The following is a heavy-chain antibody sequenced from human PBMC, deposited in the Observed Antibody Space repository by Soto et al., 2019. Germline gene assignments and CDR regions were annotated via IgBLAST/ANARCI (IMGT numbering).Heavy chain of an antibody. J-gene: IGHJ4*02. CDR2: ISGSGGST. V-gene: IGHV3-23*01. CDR1: GFTFSSYA. Sequence: EVQLLESGGGLVQPGGSLRLSCAASGFTFSSYAMSWVRQAPGKGLEWVSAISGSGGSTYYADSVKGRFTISRDKSKNTLYLQMNRPTAEDTAVYYCAKGRLRPSSTSCYGFEHWGQGTLVTVPS. D-gene: IGHD2-2*01. CDR3: AKGRLRPSSTSCYGFEH.